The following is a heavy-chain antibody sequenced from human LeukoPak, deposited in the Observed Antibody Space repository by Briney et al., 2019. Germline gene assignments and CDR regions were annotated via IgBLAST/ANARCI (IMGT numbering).Heavy chain of an antibody. Sequence: ASVKVSCKASGYTFTSYGISWVRQAPGQGLEWMEWINPNSGGTNYAQKFQGRVTMTRDTSISTAYMELSRLRSDDTAVYYCARVGLSCTNGVCYDNWFDPWGQGTLVTVSS. D-gene: IGHD2-8*01. CDR1: GYTFTSYG. CDR2: INPNSGGT. J-gene: IGHJ5*02. CDR3: ARVGLSCTNGVCYDNWFDP. V-gene: IGHV1-2*02.